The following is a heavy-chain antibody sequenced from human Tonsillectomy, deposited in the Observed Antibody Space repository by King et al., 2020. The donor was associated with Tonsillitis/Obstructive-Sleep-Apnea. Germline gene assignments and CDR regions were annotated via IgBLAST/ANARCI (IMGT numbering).Heavy chain of an antibody. CDR1: GFTFSNYG. CDR3: AKDTGPIAVAGEFDY. CDR2: ISYDGTNA. J-gene: IGHJ4*02. D-gene: IGHD6-19*01. Sequence: VQLVQSGGGVVQPGRSLRLSCAASGFTFSNYGMHWVRQAPGKGLEWVAVISYDGTNAYYGDSVKGRFTISRDNSKNTLYLQMNSRRAEDTAVYYCAKDTGPIAVAGEFDYWGRGTLVTVSS. V-gene: IGHV3-30*18.